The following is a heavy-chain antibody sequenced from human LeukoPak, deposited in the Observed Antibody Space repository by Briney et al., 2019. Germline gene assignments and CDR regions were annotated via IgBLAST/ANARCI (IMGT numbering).Heavy chain of an antibody. D-gene: IGHD4-17*01. Sequence: GGSLRLSCAASGFIVSSNYMSWVRQAPGKGLDWVSIIYDGGNTYYADSVKGRFTISRDRSKNTLYLQMNSLRAEDTAVYYCAREFTVTTAWYFDYWGQGTLVTVSS. CDR1: GFIVSSNY. V-gene: IGHV3-53*01. J-gene: IGHJ4*02. CDR2: IYDGGNT. CDR3: AREFTVTTAWYFDY.